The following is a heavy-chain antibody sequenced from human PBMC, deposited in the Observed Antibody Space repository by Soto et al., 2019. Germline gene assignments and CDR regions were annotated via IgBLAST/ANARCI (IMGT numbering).Heavy chain of an antibody. D-gene: IGHD1-7*01. J-gene: IGHJ6*02. CDR3: ARKLELRGSYYYYYDKDV. V-gene: IGHV1-2*02. Sequence: ASVKVSCKASGYTFTDYYMHWVRQAPGQGLEWMGWINPNSGGTNYAQKFQGRVTMTRDTSISTAYMELSRLRSDDTAVYYCARKLELRGSYYYYYDKDVWGQGTTVTVSS. CDR1: GYTFTDYY. CDR2: INPNSGGT.